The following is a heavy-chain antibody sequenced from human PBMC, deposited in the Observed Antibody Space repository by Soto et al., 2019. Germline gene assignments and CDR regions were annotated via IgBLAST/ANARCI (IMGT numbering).Heavy chain of an antibody. CDR1: GFTFSTYA. V-gene: IGHV3-23*01. CDR3: ASRGPGLTGYYTDYYYGMDV. J-gene: IGHJ6*02. CDR2: ISGSGGGT. Sequence: PGGSLRLSCVASGFTFSTYAMTWVRQAPGKGLEWVSAISGSGGGTYYADSVKGRFTISRDNSKNTLYLQMNSLRAEDTAVYYCASRGPGLTGYYTDYYYGMDVWGQGTTVTVSS. D-gene: IGHD3-9*01.